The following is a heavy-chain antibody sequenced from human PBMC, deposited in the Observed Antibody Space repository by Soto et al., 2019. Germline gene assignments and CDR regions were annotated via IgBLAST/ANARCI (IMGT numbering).Heavy chain of an antibody. Sequence: GVLSISCAASGFTVSSNYMSCVRRAPGKGLEWVSGITGTGGSTYYADSVRGRFTVSRDNSKNTLYLRMSSLRAEDTALYYCAKALNIGASVPVPSFDYWGQGTLVTVYS. CDR2: ITGTGGST. CDR3: AKALNIGASVPVPSFDY. V-gene: IGHV3-23*01. D-gene: IGHD6-25*01. CDR1: GFTVSSNY. J-gene: IGHJ4*02.